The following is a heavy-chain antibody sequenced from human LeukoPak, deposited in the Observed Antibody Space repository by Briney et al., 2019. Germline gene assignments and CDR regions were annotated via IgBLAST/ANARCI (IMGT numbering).Heavy chain of an antibody. D-gene: IGHD4-17*01. CDR2: ISGSGGST. CDR1: GFTFSNYA. V-gene: IGHV3-23*01. CDR3: AKGSYGDYEH. J-gene: IGHJ1*01. Sequence: GGSLRLSCAASGFTFSNYAMSWVRQAPGKGLEWVSAISGSGGSTYYADSVKGRFTISRDNSKNTLYLKMNSLRAEDTAAYYCAKGSYGDYEHWGQGTLVTVSS.